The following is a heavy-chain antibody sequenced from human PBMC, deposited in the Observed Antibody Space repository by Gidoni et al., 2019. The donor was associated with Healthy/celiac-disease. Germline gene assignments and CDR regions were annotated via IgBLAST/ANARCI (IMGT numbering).Heavy chain of an antibody. Sequence: QLQLQESGPGLVKPSETLSLTCTVSGGSISSSTNYWGGICQPPGKGLEWIGSIHYSGNTYYNPALKSRVTISVDTSKNQFSLKLNSVTAADTAVYYCARHSALRGGLPTYYYYYGMDVWGQGTTVTVSS. CDR3: ARHSALRGGLPTYYYYYGMDV. V-gene: IGHV4-39*01. D-gene: IGHD2-15*01. CDR1: GGSISSSTNY. J-gene: IGHJ6*02. CDR2: IHYSGNT.